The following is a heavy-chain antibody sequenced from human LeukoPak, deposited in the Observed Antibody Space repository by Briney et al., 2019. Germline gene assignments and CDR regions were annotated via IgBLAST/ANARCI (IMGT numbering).Heavy chain of an antibody. Sequence: PGESLRLSCAGSGFTFSRNTMSWVRQAPGRGLEWVSAISNTGGRTDYADSVKGRFTISRDNSKSTLYLQMDSLRAEDTAVYYCARDEDTSALSEYWGQGTLVTVSS. D-gene: IGHD2/OR15-2a*01. CDR1: GFTFSRNT. V-gene: IGHV3-23*01. CDR2: ISNTGGRT. CDR3: ARDEDTSALSEY. J-gene: IGHJ4*02.